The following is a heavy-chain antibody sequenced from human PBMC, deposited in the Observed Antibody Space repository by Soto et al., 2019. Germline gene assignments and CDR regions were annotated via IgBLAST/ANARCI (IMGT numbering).Heavy chain of an antibody. CDR2: IYHSGST. V-gene: IGHV4-30-2*01. D-gene: IGHD1-26*01. CDR1: GGSISSGGYS. J-gene: IGHJ4*02. CDR3: VAGGALPRYY. Sequence: QLQLQESGSGLVKPSQTLSLTCAVSGGSISSGGYSWSWIRQPPGKGLEWIGYIYHSGSTYYNPSLTRRVTISVDRSKNQFSLKLSSVPAADTAVYYCVAGGALPRYYWGQGTLVTVSS.